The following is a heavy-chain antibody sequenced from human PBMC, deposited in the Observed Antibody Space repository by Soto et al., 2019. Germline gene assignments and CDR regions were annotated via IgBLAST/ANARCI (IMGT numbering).Heavy chain of an antibody. CDR1: GYTFTSYG. J-gene: IGHJ4*02. D-gene: IGHD3-16*01. Sequence: ASVKVSCKASGYTFTSYGISWVRQAPGQGLEWMGWISAYNGNTNYAQKLQGRVTMTTDTSTSTAYMELRSLRSDDTAVYYCARVGGRGYDYIWGEDYWGQGTLVTVSS. CDR2: ISAYNGNT. V-gene: IGHV1-18*01. CDR3: ARVGGRGYDYIWGEDY.